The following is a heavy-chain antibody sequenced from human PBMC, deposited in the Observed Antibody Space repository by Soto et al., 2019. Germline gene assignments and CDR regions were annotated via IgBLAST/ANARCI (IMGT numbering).Heavy chain of an antibody. V-gene: IGHV4-59*01. D-gene: IGHD3-22*01. Sequence: PSETLSLTCTVSGGSISSYYWSWIRQPPGKGLEWIGYIYYSGSTNYNPSLKSRVTISVDTSKNQFSLKLSSVTAADTAVYYCARVGFDSSGPNGMDVWGQGTTGTVSS. CDR1: GGSISSYY. CDR3: ARVGFDSSGPNGMDV. CDR2: IYYSGST. J-gene: IGHJ6*02.